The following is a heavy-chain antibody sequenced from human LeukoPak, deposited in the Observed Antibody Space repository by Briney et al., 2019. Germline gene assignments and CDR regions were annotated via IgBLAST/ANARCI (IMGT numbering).Heavy chain of an antibody. V-gene: IGHV4-59*01. CDR2: FYYSGST. D-gene: IGHD3-10*01. Sequence: SETLSLTCTVSGGSISSYYWSWIRQPPGKGLEWIGYFYYSGSTNYNPSLKSRVTISVDTSKNQFSLKLSSVTAADTAVYYCARHYSFPAVLLWFGADHNWFDPWGQGTLVTVSS. CDR1: GGSISSYY. CDR3: ARHYSFPAVLLWFGADHNWFDP. J-gene: IGHJ5*02.